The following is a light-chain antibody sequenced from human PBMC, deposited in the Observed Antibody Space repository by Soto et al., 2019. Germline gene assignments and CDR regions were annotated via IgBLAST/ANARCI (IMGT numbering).Light chain of an antibody. CDR1: QTISSW. V-gene: IGKV1-5*03. J-gene: IGKJ1*01. Sequence: IQMTQSPPTLPACAGDRVTITCRASQTISSWLAWYQQKPGKAPKLLIYKASTLKSGVPSRFSGSGSGTEFTLTISSLQPDDFATYYCQHYNSYSEAFGQGSKVDI. CDR3: QHYNSYSEA. CDR2: KAS.